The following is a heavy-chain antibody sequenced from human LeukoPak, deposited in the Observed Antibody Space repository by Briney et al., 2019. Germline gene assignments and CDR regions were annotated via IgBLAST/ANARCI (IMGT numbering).Heavy chain of an antibody. J-gene: IGHJ2*01. CDR3: ARAAKGISGVTTIKSYLYFDV. D-gene: IGHD3-3*01. CDR1: GSTFRSYW. Sequence: GGSLRLSCVASGSTFRSYWMSWVRQAPGKGLEWVASIKQDGIEKYFVDSVKGRFNISRDNAKNSVFLHLSSLRADDTAIYYCARAAKGISGVTTIKSYLYFDVWGRGTLVTVSS. CDR2: IKQDGIEK. V-gene: IGHV3-7*01.